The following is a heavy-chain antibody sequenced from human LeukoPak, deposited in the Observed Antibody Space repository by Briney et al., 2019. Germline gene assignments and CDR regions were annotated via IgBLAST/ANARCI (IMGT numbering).Heavy chain of an antibody. V-gene: IGHV5-51*01. J-gene: IGHJ6*02. CDR2: IYPGDSVT. CDR1: GYSVTKCW. CDR3: ARRPVYYYGMDV. Sequence: GGSPMVYCNGSGYSVTKCWIGWVRERPVKSLKWMGIIYPGDSVTRYSPSFQGQVTISADKSISTAYLQWSSLKASDTAMYYCARRPVYYYGMDVWGQGTTVTVSS.